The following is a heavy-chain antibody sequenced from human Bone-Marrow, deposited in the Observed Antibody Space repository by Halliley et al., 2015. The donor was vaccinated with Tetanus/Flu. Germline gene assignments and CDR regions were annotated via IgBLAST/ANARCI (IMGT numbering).Heavy chain of an antibody. D-gene: IGHD5-12*01. J-gene: IGHJ4*02. V-gene: IGHV3-9*01. CDR2: ISWNSDTR. CDR1: GFTFVDFA. CDR3: VKGRYGYTYPQALDY. Sequence: VQLVQSGGGLIRPGRSLRLSCVASGFTFVDFAMYWVRQAPGKGLEWVSGISWNSDTRGYADSVKSRFTISRDNAKNSQYLQMNSLRAEDSALYYCVKGRYGYTYPQALDYLGQGTLVTVS.